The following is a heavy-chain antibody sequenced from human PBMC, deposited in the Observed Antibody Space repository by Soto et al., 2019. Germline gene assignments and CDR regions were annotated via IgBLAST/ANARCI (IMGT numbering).Heavy chain of an antibody. D-gene: IGHD3-16*02. CDR2: ISGSGST. Sequence: GGSLRLSCAASGFTFSSYAMSWVRQPPGKGLEWVSAISGSGSTFYADSVKGRFTISRDNSKNTLYLQMNSLRAEDTAVYYCAKEKDYDYVWGSYRYTSDYWGQGTLVTVSS. V-gene: IGHV3-23*01. CDR3: AKEKDYDYVWGSYRYTSDY. J-gene: IGHJ4*02. CDR1: GFTFSSYA.